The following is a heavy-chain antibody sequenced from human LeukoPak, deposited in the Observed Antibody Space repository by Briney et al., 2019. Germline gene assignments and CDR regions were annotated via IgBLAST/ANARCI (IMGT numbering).Heavy chain of an antibody. V-gene: IGHV3-49*03. CDR2: IRSKAYGGTT. J-gene: IGHJ4*02. D-gene: IGHD6-13*01. CDR1: GFTFGDYA. Sequence: GRSLRLSCTASGFTFGDYAMSWFRQAPGKGLEWVGFIRSKAYGGTTEYAASVKGRFTISRDDSKSIAYLQMNSLKTEDTAVYYCTRAPRFIAAAGMIGDYWGQGTWSPSPQ. CDR3: TRAPRFIAAAGMIGDY.